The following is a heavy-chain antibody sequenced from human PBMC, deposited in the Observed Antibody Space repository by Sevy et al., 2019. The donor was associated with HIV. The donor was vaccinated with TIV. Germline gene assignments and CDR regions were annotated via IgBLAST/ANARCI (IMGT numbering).Heavy chain of an antibody. CDR1: GFTFSSYS. V-gene: IGHV3-21*01. CDR3: ARDLEYSSGGAFDY. D-gene: IGHD6-25*01. Sequence: GGSLRLSCAASGFTFSSYSMNWVRQAPGKGLEWVSSISSSSSYIYYADSMKGRFTISRDNAKNSLYLQMNSLRAEATAVYYCARDLEYSSGGAFDYWGQGTLVTVSS. CDR2: ISSSSSYI. J-gene: IGHJ4*02.